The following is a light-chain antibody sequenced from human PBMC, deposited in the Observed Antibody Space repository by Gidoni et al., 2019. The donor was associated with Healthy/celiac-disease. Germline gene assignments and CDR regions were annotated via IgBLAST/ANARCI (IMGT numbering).Light chain of an antibody. Sequence: VLTQSPATLSLSPGERATLSCRASQSVSSSYLAWYQQKPGQAPRLLIYGASSRATGIPDRVSGSGSGTDCTLTISRLETEDFAVYYCQQYGSSPRYTFGQGTKLEIK. J-gene: IGKJ2*01. CDR2: GAS. V-gene: IGKV3-20*01. CDR3: QQYGSSPRYT. CDR1: QSVSSSY.